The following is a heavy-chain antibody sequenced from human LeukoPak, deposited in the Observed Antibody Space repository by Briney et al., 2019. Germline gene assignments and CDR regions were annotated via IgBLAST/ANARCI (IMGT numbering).Heavy chain of an antibody. CDR1: GGSISSHY. J-gene: IGHJ6*03. V-gene: IGHV4-59*11. CDR2: IYYSGST. Sequence: SETLSLTCTVSGGSISSHYWSWIRQPPGKGLEWIGYIYYSGSTNYNPSLKSRVTISVDTSKNQFSLKLSSVTAADTAVYYCARGRSPALGYYYYYMDVWGKGTTVTVSS. D-gene: IGHD3-16*01. CDR3: ARGRSPALGYYYYYMDV.